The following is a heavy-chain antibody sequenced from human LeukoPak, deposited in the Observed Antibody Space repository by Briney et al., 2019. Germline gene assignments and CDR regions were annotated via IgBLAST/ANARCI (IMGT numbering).Heavy chain of an antibody. J-gene: IGHJ4*02. CDR2: ISSSSSYI. CDR1: GFTFSSYE. V-gene: IGHV3-21*05. Sequence: GGSLRLSCAASGFTFSSYEMNWVRQAPGKGLEWVSYISSSSSYIYYADSVKGRFTISRDNAKNSLYLQMNSLRAEDTAVYYCARDGYNSHFDYWGQGTLVTVSS. CDR3: ARDGYNSHFDY. D-gene: IGHD5-24*01.